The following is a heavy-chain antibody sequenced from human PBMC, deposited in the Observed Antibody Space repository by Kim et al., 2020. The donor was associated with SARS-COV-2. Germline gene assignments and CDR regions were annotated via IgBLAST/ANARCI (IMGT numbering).Heavy chain of an antibody. CDR3: VKDGGGHSTSWTDRYFY. V-gene: IGHV3-64D*06. CDR2: FSSDGVNT. J-gene: IGHJ4*03. D-gene: IGHD2-2*01. Sequence: GGSLRLSCSASGFTFSSYSMYWVRQTPGKGLEYVSGFSSDGVNTHYADSVRGRFTISRDNSKNTLFLQMSSLRVEDTAVYYCVKDGGGHSTSWTDRYFY. CDR1: GFTFSSYS.